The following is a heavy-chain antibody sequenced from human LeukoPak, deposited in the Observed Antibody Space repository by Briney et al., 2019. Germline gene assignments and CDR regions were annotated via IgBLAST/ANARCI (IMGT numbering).Heavy chain of an antibody. D-gene: IGHD3-10*01. J-gene: IGHJ5*02. V-gene: IGHV6-1*01. CDR1: GDSVSSYTAG. CDR3: TGAGLVRGVTHWFDP. CDR2: TYYRSKWYI. Sequence: SQTLSLTCAISGDSVSSYTAGWNWIRQSPSRGLEWLGRTYYRSKWYIDYAVSVKSRISINPDTSKNQFSLQLDSVTPVDPAVYYCTGAGLVRGVTHWFDPWSQGPLVTVSS.